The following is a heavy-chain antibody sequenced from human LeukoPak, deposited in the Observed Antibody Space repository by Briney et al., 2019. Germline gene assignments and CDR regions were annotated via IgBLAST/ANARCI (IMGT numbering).Heavy chain of an antibody. J-gene: IGHJ3*02. CDR3: ARRDRMMNAFDI. CDR1: GYAFTSYG. D-gene: IGHD3-16*01. CDR2: ISAYNGNT. V-gene: IGHV1-18*01. Sequence: ASVKVSCKASGYAFTSYGISWVRQAPGQGLEWMGWISAYNGNTNYAQKLQGRVTMTTDTSTSTAYMELRSLRSDDTAVYYCARRDRMMNAFDIWGQGTMVTVSS.